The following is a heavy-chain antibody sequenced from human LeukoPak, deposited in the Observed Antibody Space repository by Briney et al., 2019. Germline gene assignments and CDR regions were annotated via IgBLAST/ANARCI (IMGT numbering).Heavy chain of an antibody. V-gene: IGHV1-8*02. CDR3: AGVEDISCYSHVY. CDR2: MNPNSGNT. D-gene: IGHD3-22*01. Sequence: GASVNVSCKASGYTFTSYYMHWVRQAPGQGLEWMGWMNPNSGNTGYAQKFQGRVTMTRNIFISTAYMELSSLRSEDTAVYYCAGVEDISCYSHVYWGQGTLVTVSS. J-gene: IGHJ4*02. CDR1: GYTFTSYY.